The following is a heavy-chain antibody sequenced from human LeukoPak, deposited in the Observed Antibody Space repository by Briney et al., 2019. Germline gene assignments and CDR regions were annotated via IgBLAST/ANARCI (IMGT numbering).Heavy chain of an antibody. CDR2: IIVGSGAT. CDR3: AADLSNPRMGASYLDS. V-gene: IGHV1-58*01. Sequence: SVKVSCKASGFTSTNFAVQWVRQARGQRLEWIGWIIVGSGATKRAQDFQERVTITRDLSTSTLYMELRSLTSEDTAVHYCAADLSNPRMGASYLDSWGQGTLVTVSS. CDR1: GFTSTNFA. J-gene: IGHJ4*02. D-gene: IGHD3-16*01.